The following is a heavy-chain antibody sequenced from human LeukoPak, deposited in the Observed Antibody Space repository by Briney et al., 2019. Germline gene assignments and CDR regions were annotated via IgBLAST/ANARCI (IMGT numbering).Heavy chain of an antibody. CDR3: ARDQQLDYFDY. V-gene: IGHV4-39*07. D-gene: IGHD6-13*01. J-gene: IGHJ4*02. CDR1: GGSISSSSYY. Sequence: SETLSLTCTVSGGSISSSSYYWGWIRQPPGKGLEWIGSIYYSGSTYYNPSLKSRVTISVDAFKNQFSLKLSSVTAADTAVYYCARDQQLDYFDYWGQGTLVTVSS. CDR2: IYYSGST.